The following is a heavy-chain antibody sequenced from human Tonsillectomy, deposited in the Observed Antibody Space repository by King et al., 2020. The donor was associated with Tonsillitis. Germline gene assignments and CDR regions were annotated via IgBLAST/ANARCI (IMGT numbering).Heavy chain of an antibody. Sequence: QLQESGPGVVKPSETLSLTCTASGGSISSSDQYWAWIRQPPGKGLEWIGYMYYSGTIFYNPSLKSRITISGGTSENRFSLKLSSVTAADTAVYFCARSVSGSFDYWGQGALVTVSS. CDR3: ARSVSGSFDY. J-gene: IGHJ4*02. V-gene: IGHV4-39*01. D-gene: IGHD1-26*01. CDR1: GGSISSSDQY. CDR2: MYYSGTI.